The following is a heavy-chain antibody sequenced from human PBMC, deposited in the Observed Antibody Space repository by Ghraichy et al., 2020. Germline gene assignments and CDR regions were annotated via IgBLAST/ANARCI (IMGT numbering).Heavy chain of an antibody. Sequence: SQTLSLTCTVSGGSISSSYWSWIRQPPGKGLEWIGYIYYSGNTNYNPSLKSRVTISVDTSKNQFSLKLRSVTAADTAVYYCARHSGDSSGYHSLWYFDYWGQGTLVTVSS. CDR1: GGSISSSY. V-gene: IGHV4-59*08. CDR3: ARHSGDSSGYHSLWYFDY. J-gene: IGHJ4*02. CDR2: IYYSGNT. D-gene: IGHD3-22*01.